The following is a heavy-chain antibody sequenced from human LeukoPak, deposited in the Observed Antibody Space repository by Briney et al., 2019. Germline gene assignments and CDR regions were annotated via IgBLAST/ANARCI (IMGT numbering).Heavy chain of an antibody. CDR1: GGSFSGYY. D-gene: IGHD3-16*01. CDR2: INHSGST. V-gene: IGHV4-34*01. Sequence: SDTLSLTCAVYGGSFSGYYWSWIRQPPGKGLEWIGEINHSGSTNYNPSLKSRVTISVDTSKNQISLKLSSVTAADTAVYYCASSSLRGSDAFDIWGQGTMVTVSS. CDR3: ASSSLRGSDAFDI. J-gene: IGHJ3*02.